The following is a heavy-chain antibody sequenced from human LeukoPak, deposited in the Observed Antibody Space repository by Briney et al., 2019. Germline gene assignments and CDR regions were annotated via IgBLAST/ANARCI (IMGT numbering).Heavy chain of an antibody. J-gene: IGHJ4*02. CDR3: ARQGYSGHSQGAADY. CDR2: INPSGGST. D-gene: IGHD4-23*01. Sequence: ASVKVSCKASGYTFTGYYMHWVRQAPGQGLEWMGIINPSGGSTSYAQKFQGRVTMTRDMSTSTVYMELSSLRSGDTAVYYCARQGYSGHSQGAADYWGQGTLVTVSS. V-gene: IGHV1-46*01. CDR1: GYTFTGYY.